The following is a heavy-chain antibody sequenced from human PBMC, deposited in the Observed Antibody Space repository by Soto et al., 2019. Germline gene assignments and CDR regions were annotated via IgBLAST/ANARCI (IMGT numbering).Heavy chain of an antibody. CDR1: GGSISSGGYY. Sequence: SETLSLTCTVSGGSISSGGYYWSWNRQHPGKGLEWIGYIYYSGSTYYNPSLKSRVTISVDTPKNQFSLKLSSVTAADTAVYYCASGYSSSPYFDYWGQGTLVTVSS. D-gene: IGHD6-6*01. CDR2: IYYSGST. CDR3: ASGYSSSPYFDY. J-gene: IGHJ4*02. V-gene: IGHV4-31*03.